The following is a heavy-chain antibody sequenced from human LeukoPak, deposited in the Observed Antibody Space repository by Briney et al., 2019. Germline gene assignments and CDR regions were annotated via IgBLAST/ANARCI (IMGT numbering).Heavy chain of an antibody. J-gene: IGHJ2*01. CDR1: GGSISSYY. Sequence: SETLSLTCAVSGGSISSYYWSWIRQPPGKGLEWIGYIYYSGSTNYNPSLKSRVTISVDTSKNQFSLKLSSVTAADTAVYYCARDGPITMVRGVSKYWYFDLWGRGTLVTVSS. CDR2: IYYSGST. V-gene: IGHV4-59*01. CDR3: ARDGPITMVRGVSKYWYFDL. D-gene: IGHD3-10*01.